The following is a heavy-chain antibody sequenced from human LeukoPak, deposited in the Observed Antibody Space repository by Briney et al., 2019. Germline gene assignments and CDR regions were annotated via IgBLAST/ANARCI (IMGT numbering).Heavy chain of an antibody. D-gene: IGHD2-15*01. CDR3: ARAEDIVVVGDAFDI. CDR1: GYTFTSYA. Sequence: ASVKVSCKASGYTFTSYAMHWVRQAPGQRLEWMGWISAGNGNTKYSQKFQGRVTITRDTSASTAYMELSSLRSEDTAVYYCARAEDIVVVGDAFDIWGQGTMVTVSS. CDR2: ISAGNGNT. J-gene: IGHJ3*02. V-gene: IGHV1-3*01.